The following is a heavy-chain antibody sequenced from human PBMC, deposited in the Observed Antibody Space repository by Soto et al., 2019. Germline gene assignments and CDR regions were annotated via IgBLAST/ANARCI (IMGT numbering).Heavy chain of an antibody. CDR2: IYYSGST. J-gene: IGHJ4*02. CDR1: GGSISSYY. V-gene: IGHV4-59*08. Sequence: SETLSLTCTVSGGSISSYYWSWIRQPPGKGLEWIGYIYYSGSTNYNPSLKSRVTISVDTSKNQFSLKLSSVTAADTAVYYCARHGTLAAGPFDYWGQGTLVTVSS. D-gene: IGHD6-13*01. CDR3: ARHGTLAAGPFDY.